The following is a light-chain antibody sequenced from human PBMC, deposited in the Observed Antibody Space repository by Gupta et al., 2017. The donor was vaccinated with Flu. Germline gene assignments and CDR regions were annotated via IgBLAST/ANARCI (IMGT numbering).Light chain of an antibody. J-gene: IGLJ2*01. V-gene: IGLV2-8*01. CDR1: IIDVGDSKY. CDR3: SSYAGNKKL. CDR2: EVN. Sequence: GTIIDVGDSKYVSWYQQHPGKAPILWIYEVNARASRVPDRFSGSKSGNTASLTVSGLQAEDEADYYCSSYAGNKKLFGGGTKLTVL.